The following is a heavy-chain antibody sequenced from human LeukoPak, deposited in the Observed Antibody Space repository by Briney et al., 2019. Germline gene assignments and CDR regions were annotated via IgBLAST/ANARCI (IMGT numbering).Heavy chain of an antibody. CDR3: AKDLGPSVGTTPFDF. Sequence: PGGSLRLSCATSGFGFSYYWMHWFRQVPGKGLVWVSRIKGDGSSTRNADSVKGRYTISRDNSKNTLYLQMDSLRAEDTAIYYCAKDLGPSVGTTPFDFWGQGTLVTVSS. CDR2: IKGDGSST. V-gene: IGHV3-74*01. D-gene: IGHD1-26*01. J-gene: IGHJ4*02. CDR1: GFGFSYYW.